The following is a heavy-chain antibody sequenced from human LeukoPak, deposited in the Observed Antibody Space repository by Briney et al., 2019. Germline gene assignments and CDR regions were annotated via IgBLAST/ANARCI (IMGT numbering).Heavy chain of an antibody. J-gene: IGHJ3*02. CDR2: IYYSGST. Sequence: SETLSLTCTVSGGSISSYYWSWIRQPPGKGLEWIGYIYYSGSTNYNPSLKSRVTISVDKSKNQFSLKLSSVTAADTAVYYCARDICSGGSCYQRAFDIWGQGTMVTVSS. D-gene: IGHD2-15*01. V-gene: IGHV4-59*12. CDR1: GGSISSYY. CDR3: ARDICSGGSCYQRAFDI.